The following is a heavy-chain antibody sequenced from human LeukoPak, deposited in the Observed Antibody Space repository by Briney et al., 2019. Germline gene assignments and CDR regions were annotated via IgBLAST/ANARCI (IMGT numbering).Heavy chain of an antibody. Sequence: ASVKVSCKASGYTFTGYYMHWVRQAPGQGLEWMGWINPNSGGTNYAQEFQGRVTMTRDTSISTAYMELSRLRSDDTAVYYCAREGLEVTTYNWFDPWGQGTLVTVSS. V-gene: IGHV1-2*02. CDR1: GYTFTGYY. J-gene: IGHJ5*02. CDR2: INPNSGGT. D-gene: IGHD4-17*01. CDR3: AREGLEVTTYNWFDP.